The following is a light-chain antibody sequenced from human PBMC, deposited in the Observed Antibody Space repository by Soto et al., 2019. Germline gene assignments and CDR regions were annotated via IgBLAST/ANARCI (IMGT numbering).Light chain of an antibody. V-gene: IGKV3-20*01. Sequence: EILLTQSPGTLSLSRGERSTLSCRASQSVSNNYLAWYQQKPGQAPRLLIYGASNRATGIPDRFSGSGSGTDFTLTISRLEPEDFAVYYCQQYGSSGTFGQGTKVDIK. J-gene: IGKJ1*01. CDR2: GAS. CDR1: QSVSNNY. CDR3: QQYGSSGT.